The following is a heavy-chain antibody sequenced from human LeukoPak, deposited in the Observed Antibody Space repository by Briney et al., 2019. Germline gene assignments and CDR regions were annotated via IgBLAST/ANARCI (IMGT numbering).Heavy chain of an antibody. CDR3: ARDRPGQLARGRDAFDI. V-gene: IGHV3-30*02. D-gene: IGHD6-6*01. CDR1: GFTFSSYG. CDR2: IRYDGINK. J-gene: IGHJ3*02. Sequence: PGGSLRLSCAASGFTFSSYGMHWVRQAPGKGLEWVAFIRYDGINKEYVDSVKGRFTISRDNSKNTLYLQMNSLRAEDTAVYYCARDRPGQLARGRDAFDIWGQGTMVTVSS.